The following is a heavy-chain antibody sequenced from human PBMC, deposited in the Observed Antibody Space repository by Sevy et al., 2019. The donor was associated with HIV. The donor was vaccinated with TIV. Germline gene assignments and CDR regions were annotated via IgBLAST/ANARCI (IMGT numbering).Heavy chain of an antibody. CDR2: ISYDGSNK. Sequence: GGSLRLSCAASGFTFSSYGMHRVRQAPGKGLEWVAVISYDGSNKYYADSVKGRFTISRDNSKNTLYLQMNSLRAEDTAVYYCAKGGGYSYGYRELIWFDYWGQGTLVTVSS. V-gene: IGHV3-30*18. J-gene: IGHJ4*02. CDR1: GFTFSSYG. D-gene: IGHD5-18*01. CDR3: AKGGGYSYGYRELIWFDY.